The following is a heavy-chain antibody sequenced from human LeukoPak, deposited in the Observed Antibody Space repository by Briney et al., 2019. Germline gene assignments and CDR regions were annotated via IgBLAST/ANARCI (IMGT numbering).Heavy chain of an antibody. CDR1: GFTFSTYA. J-gene: IGHJ4*02. CDR2: ISYDGSNK. Sequence: GGSLRLSCAASGFTFSTYAMHWVRQAPGKGLEWVAVISYDGSNKYYADSVKGRFTISRDNSKNTLYLRMNSLRAEDTAVYYCARDDSVYRIAAAGTNYWGQGTLVTVSS. D-gene: IGHD6-13*01. V-gene: IGHV3-30-3*01. CDR3: ARDDSVYRIAAAGTNY.